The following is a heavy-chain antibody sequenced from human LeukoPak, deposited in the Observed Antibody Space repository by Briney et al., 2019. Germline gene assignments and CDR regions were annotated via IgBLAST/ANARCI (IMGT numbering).Heavy chain of an antibody. CDR2: INHSGST. V-gene: IGHV4-34*01. CDR1: GGSFIGYY. Sequence: SETLSLTCAVYGGSFIGYYWSWIRQPPGKGLEWIGEINHSGSTNYNPSLNSRVTISVDTSKNQFSLKLGSVTAADTAVYYCARHTVTTYLGIKDYWGQGNLVTVSS. D-gene: IGHD4-17*01. J-gene: IGHJ4*02. CDR3: ARHTVTTYLGIKDY.